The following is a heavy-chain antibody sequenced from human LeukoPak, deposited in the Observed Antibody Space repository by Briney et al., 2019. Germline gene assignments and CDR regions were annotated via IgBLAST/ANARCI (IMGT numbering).Heavy chain of an antibody. CDR3: ARGIMTPYYMDV. Sequence: GGSLRLSCAASGFTFSAYWMSWVRQAPGKGLEWVSFISSSSSYIYYADSVKGRFTISRDNAKKSLYLQMNSLRAEDTAVYYCARGIMTPYYMDVWGGGTTVTVSS. D-gene: IGHD3-16*01. CDR1: GFTFSAYW. CDR2: ISSSSSYI. V-gene: IGHV3-21*01. J-gene: IGHJ6*03.